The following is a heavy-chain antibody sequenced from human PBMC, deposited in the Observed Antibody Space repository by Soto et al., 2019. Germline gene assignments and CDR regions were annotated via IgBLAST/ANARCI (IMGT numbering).Heavy chain of an antibody. D-gene: IGHD2-15*01. CDR3: AKDLRRGGSGMDV. Sequence: QVQLVESGGGVVQPGRSLRLSCAASGFTFSSYGMHWVRQAPGKGLEWVAVISYDGSNKYYADSVKGRFTISRDNSKNPRYLQMNSLRAEDTAVYYCAKDLRRGGSGMDVWGQGTTVTVSS. J-gene: IGHJ6*02. CDR1: GFTFSSYG. V-gene: IGHV3-30*18. CDR2: ISYDGSNK.